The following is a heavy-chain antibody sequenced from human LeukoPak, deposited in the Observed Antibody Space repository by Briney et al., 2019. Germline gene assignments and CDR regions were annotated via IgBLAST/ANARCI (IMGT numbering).Heavy chain of an antibody. V-gene: IGHV3-30*18. J-gene: IGHJ4*02. CDR2: ISYDGSNK. CDR1: GFTFSSYG. D-gene: IGHD6-13*01. Sequence: PGGSLRLSCAASGFTFSSYGMHWVRRAPGKGLEWVAVISYDGSNKYYADSVKGRFTISRDNSKNTLYLQVNSLRAEDTAVYYCAKDQTGSPDYWGQGTLVTVSS. CDR3: AKDQTGSPDY.